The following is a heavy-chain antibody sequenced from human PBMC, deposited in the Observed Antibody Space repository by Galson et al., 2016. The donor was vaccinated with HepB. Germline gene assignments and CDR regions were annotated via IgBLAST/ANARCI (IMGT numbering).Heavy chain of an antibody. Sequence: SVKVSCKASGYTFTSYYMRWVRQAPGQGLEWMGLINPSGGTTSYAQKFQGRVTMTRDTSTSTVYMAVSSLRSEDTAVYFCARFHPVFMITFGGAYDDRGQGTLVTVSS. CDR2: INPSGGTT. CDR1: GYTFTSYY. D-gene: IGHD3-16*01. V-gene: IGHV1-46*01. CDR3: ARFHPVFMITFGGAYDD. J-gene: IGHJ4*02.